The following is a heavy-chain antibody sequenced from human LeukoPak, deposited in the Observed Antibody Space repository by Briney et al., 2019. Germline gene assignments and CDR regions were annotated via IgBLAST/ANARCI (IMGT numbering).Heavy chain of an antibody. CDR3: ARGGWQWLRYDAFDI. J-gene: IGHJ3*02. V-gene: IGHV1-8*02. D-gene: IGHD6-19*01. CDR2: MNPSSGST. Sequence: ASVKVSCKASGGTFSSYDINWVRQATGQGLEWMGWMNPSSGSTGYAHKIQGRVTMTRDTSISTAYMELSSLRSEDTAVYFCARGGWQWLRYDAFDIWGQGTMVTVSS. CDR1: GGTFSSYD.